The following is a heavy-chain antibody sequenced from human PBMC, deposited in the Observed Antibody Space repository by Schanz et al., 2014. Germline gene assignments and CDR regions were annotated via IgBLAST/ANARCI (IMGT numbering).Heavy chain of an antibody. J-gene: IGHJ4*02. CDR2: ISVYTGNT. CDR1: GYIFINSG. D-gene: IGHD3-9*01. V-gene: IGHV1-18*01. CDR3: AKQIHYDILTVTRN. Sequence: GPGVKKPGATVKVSCKASGYIFINSGISWVRQAPGQGLEWMGWISVYTGNTKYGQKLQGRVTMTTDTSTSTAYMELRSLRSDDTAVYYCAKQIHYDILTVTRNWGQGTLVTVSS.